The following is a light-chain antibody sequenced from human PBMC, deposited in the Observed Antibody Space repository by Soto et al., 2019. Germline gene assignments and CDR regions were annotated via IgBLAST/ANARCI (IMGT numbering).Light chain of an antibody. Sequence: SYELTQPPSVSVAPGQTAKITCGGNNIGTKRVHWYQQKPGQAPVLVVYDDSDRPSGIPERFSGSNSGHTATLTISRVEAGDEADYYCQVWDSSTDHYVFGTGTKLTVL. CDR3: QVWDSSTDHYV. CDR1: NIGTKR. J-gene: IGLJ1*01. CDR2: DDS. V-gene: IGLV3-21*02.